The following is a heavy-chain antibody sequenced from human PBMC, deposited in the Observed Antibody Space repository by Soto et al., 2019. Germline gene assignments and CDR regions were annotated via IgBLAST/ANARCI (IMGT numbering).Heavy chain of an antibody. CDR1: GYSVSSNTAA. D-gene: IGHD6-19*01. V-gene: IGHV6-1*01. CDR2: TYYRSNWRH. J-gene: IGHJ4*02. CDR3: ARGVAGSGFDL. Sequence: SHTLSLTCAISGYSVSSNTAALNWIRSSPSRGLEWLGRTYYRSNWRHDYAVSVKSRITVNPDTSKNHFSLQLNSVTSDDTAVYYCARGVAGSGFDLWGQGTLVTVSS.